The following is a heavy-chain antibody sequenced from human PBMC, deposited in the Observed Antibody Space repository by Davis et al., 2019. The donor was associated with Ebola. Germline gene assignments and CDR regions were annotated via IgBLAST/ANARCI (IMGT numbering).Heavy chain of an antibody. J-gene: IGHJ4*02. CDR2: IYPGDSDT. V-gene: IGHV5-51*01. CDR1: GYSFTTHW. D-gene: IGHD3-10*02. Sequence: GGSLRLSCKTSGYSFTTHWIGWVRQMPGKGLEWMGIIYPGDSDTRYSPSFQGQVTISADKSISTAYLQWSSLKASDTAMYYCARHMSLRDYFDYWGQGTLVTVSS. CDR3: ARHMSLRDYFDY.